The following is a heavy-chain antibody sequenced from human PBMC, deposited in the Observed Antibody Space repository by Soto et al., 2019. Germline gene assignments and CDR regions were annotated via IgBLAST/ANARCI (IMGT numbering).Heavy chain of an antibody. CDR2: INHSGST. Sequence: KTSETLSLTCAVYGGSFSGYYWSWIRQPPGKGLEWIGEINHSGSTNYNPSLKSRVTISVDTSKNQFSLKLSSVTAADTAVYYCAKRGVRGVTISQEYYMDVWGKGTTVTVSS. J-gene: IGHJ6*03. CDR3: AKRGVRGVTISQEYYMDV. CDR1: GGSFSGYY. D-gene: IGHD3-10*01. V-gene: IGHV4-34*01.